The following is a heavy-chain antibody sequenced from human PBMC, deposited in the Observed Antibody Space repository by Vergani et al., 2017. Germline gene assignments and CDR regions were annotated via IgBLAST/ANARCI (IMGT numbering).Heavy chain of an antibody. D-gene: IGHD3-22*01. CDR1: GFTFSVFW. V-gene: IGHV3-74*01. CDR2: INPDGSQT. Sequence: EVQLVESEGGLVHPGGSLRLSCEASGFTFSVFWMHWVRQVPGQGLLWVSKINPDGSQTLYADSVEGRFTVSRDNSKNTMFLQMNNLRAEDTAVYYCAKDNVPGYYDSSGYCDYWGQGTLVTVSS. CDR3: AKDNVPGYYDSSGYCDY. J-gene: IGHJ4*02.